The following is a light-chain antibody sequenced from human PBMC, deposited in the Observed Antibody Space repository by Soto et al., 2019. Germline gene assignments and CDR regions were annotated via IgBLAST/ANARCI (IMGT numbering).Light chain of an antibody. CDR3: ASWDDSLSETV. CDR1: NFNVKNNY. Sequence: QSVLTQPPSLSGTPGQRVSISCSGSNFNVKNNYVYWYQQFAGTAPKLLIYSNNRRHSGVPDRFSGSKSGSSASLAISGLRPEDEADYYCASWDDSLSETVFGGGTQLTVL. CDR2: SNN. J-gene: IGLJ7*01. V-gene: IGLV1-47*01.